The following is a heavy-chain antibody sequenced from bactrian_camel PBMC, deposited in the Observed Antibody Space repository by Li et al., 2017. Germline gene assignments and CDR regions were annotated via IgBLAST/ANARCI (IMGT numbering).Heavy chain of an antibody. J-gene: IGHJ4*01. Sequence: DVQLVESGGGSVQAGGSLRLSCVGSGYTYSNYYMGWFRQATGKKREGVASLESDGSTTYAESVKGRFTISKDNAKNSLYLQMNSLKPEDTAMYYCAARSGPRCGGTWAYWGPGTQVTVS. CDR1: GYTYSNYY. V-gene: IGHV3S31*01. D-gene: IGHD7*01. CDR2: LESDGSTT. CDR3: AARSGPRCGGTWAY.